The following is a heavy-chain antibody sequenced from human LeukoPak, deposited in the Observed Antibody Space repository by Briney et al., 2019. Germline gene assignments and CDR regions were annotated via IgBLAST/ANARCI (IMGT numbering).Heavy chain of an antibody. CDR3: VRGGATHGMVAFDI. CDR1: GDSVSSNSAA. D-gene: IGHD1-26*01. V-gene: IGHV6-1*01. J-gene: IGHJ3*02. CDR2: TYYRSKWYN. Sequence: SQTLSLTCAISGDSVSSNSAAWNWIRQSPSRGLEWLGRTYYRSKWYNDYAVSVKSRITINPDTSKNQFSLQLNSVTPEDTAVYYCVRGGATHGMVAFDIWGQGTMVTVSS.